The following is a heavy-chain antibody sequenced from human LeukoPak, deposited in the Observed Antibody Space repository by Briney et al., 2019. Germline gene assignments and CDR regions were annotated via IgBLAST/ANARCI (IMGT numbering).Heavy chain of an antibody. Sequence: SETLSLTCAVYGGSFSGYSWSWIRQPPGKGLEWIGEINHGGTTNYNPSLKSRVTISVDTSKNQFSLKLNSVTAADTAVYYCARVGRDGYNFHYWGQGTLVTVSS. V-gene: IGHV4-34*01. J-gene: IGHJ4*02. CDR1: GGSFSGYS. CDR3: ARVGRDGYNFHY. D-gene: IGHD5-24*01. CDR2: INHGGTT.